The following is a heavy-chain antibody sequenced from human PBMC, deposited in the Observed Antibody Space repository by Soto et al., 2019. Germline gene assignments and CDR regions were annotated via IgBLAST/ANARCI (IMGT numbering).Heavy chain of an antibody. D-gene: IGHD4-17*01. J-gene: IGHJ2*01. CDR2: ISYDGSNK. CDR1: GFTFSSYG. Sequence: QGQLVESGGGVVQPGRSLRLSCAASGFTFSSYGMHWVRQAPGKGLEWVAVISYDGSNKYYADSVKGRFTISRDNSKNTLYLQMDSLRAEDTAVYYCPKNAYYTVTTDWYFDLWGRGTLVTVSS. V-gene: IGHV3-30*18. CDR3: PKNAYYTVTTDWYFDL.